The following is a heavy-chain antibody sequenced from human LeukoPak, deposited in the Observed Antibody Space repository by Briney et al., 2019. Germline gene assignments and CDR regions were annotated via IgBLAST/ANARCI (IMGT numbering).Heavy chain of an antibody. J-gene: IGHJ1*01. CDR3: ARLPGIAAV. CDR1: GGSISNYY. D-gene: IGHD6-13*01. Sequence: PSETLSLTCTVSGGSISNYYWSWIRQPPGKSLEWIGYIYYSGSTTYNPSLKSRATLSIDTSKNQFSLNLSSVTAADTAVYYCARLPGIAAVWGQGTRVIVSS. V-gene: IGHV4-59*08. CDR2: IYYSGST.